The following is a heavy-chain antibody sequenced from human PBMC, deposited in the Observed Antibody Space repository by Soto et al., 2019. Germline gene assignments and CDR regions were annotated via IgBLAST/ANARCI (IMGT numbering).Heavy chain of an antibody. CDR2: ISSDGENT. J-gene: IGHJ6*02. CDR1: GFIFSSYT. CDR3: VKGGYSATLPYGMDV. V-gene: IGHV3-64D*06. Sequence: EVQLVESGGDLVQPGGSLRLSCSASGFIFSSYTMHWVRQAPGKGLEYVAVISSDGENTYYVDSAQGRFTVSRDNSKNTLYLQMSSLRREDTAVYYCVKGGYSATLPYGMDVWGQGTTVTVSS. D-gene: IGHD5-18*01.